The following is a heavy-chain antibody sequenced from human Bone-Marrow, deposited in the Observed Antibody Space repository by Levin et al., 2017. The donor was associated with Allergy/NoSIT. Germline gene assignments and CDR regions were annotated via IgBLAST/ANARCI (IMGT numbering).Heavy chain of an antibody. Sequence: LSLTCAASGFTFSSYWMHWVRQAPGKGLVWVSRINSDGSSTSYADSVKGRFTISRDNAKNTLYLQMNSLRAEDTAVYYCARTGDPYTAMDEWGQGTLVTVSS. D-gene: IGHD5-18*01. CDR3: ARTGDPYTAMDE. J-gene: IGHJ4*02. V-gene: IGHV3-74*01. CDR2: INSDGSST. CDR1: GFTFSSYW.